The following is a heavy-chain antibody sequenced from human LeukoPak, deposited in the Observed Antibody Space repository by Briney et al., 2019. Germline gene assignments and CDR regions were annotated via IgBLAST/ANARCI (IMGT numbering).Heavy chain of an antibody. D-gene: IGHD3-3*01. CDR1: GFTFSSYW. J-gene: IGHJ6*04. Sequence: TPGGSLRLSCAASGFTFSSYWMSWVRQAPGRGLEWVSSISSSSYIYYADSVKGRFTISRDNAKNSLYLQMNSLRAEDTAVYYCASRITIFGVVTGVWGKGTTVTVSS. V-gene: IGHV3-21*01. CDR2: ISSSSYI. CDR3: ASRITIFGVVTGV.